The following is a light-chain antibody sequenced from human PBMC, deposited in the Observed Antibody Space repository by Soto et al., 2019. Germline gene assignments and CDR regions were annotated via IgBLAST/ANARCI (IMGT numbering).Light chain of an antibody. Sequence: QSALTQPASLSGSPGPSITISFTGTSSDIGSYNYVYWYQQHPGKAPKLMIFDVSYRPSGISDRFSGSKSGNTASLTISGLQPEDEADYYCSSYGASSTLFGGGTKLTVL. V-gene: IGLV2-14*03. CDR3: SSYGASSTL. CDR2: DVS. CDR1: SSDIGSYNY. J-gene: IGLJ3*02.